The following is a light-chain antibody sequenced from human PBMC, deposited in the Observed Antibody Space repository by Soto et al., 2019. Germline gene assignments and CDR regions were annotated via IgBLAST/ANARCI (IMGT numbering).Light chain of an antibody. CDR3: QDCNVGPAYT. Sequence: EVVMTQSPATLSVSPGESVTLSCRASQSVGTYLAWYQQKPGQAPRLLLYGASTRATGIPARFSGSGSGTEFPLTICSLQSEDFATYFFQDCNVGPAYTFGQGTKVEIK. J-gene: IGKJ2*01. CDR2: GAS. V-gene: IGKV3-15*01. CDR1: QSVGTY.